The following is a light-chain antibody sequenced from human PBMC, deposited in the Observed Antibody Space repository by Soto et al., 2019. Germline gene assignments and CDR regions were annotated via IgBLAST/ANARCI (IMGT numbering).Light chain of an antibody. V-gene: IGLV1-40*01. CDR1: SSNIGAGYD. CDR3: QSYDSSLSAL. Sequence: QSVLTQPPSVSGAPGQRVTISCTGSSSNIGAGYDVHWYQQLPGTAPKLLIYGNSNRPSGVPDRFSGSKSGTSASLAITGLQAXXXADYYCQSYDSSLSALFGGGTKLTV. J-gene: IGLJ3*02. CDR2: GNS.